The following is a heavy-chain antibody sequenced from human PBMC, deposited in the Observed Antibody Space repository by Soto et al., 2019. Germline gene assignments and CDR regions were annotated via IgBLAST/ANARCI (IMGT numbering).Heavy chain of an antibody. Sequence: QVQLVQSGAEVKKPGSSVKVSCKASGGTFSSYTISWVRQAPGQGLEWMGRIIPILGIANYAQKFQGRVTITADKSTSTAYRERSRLRSQDTAVYYCARRDTGGPHYHYVMDVWGQGTTVTVSS. J-gene: IGHJ6*02. V-gene: IGHV1-69*02. CDR1: GGTFSSYT. D-gene: IGHD2-8*02. CDR2: IIPILGIA. CDR3: ARRDTGGPHYHYVMDV.